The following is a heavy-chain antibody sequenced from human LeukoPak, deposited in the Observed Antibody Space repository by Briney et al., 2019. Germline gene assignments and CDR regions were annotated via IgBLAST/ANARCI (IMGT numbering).Heavy chain of an antibody. V-gene: IGHV3-23*01. CDR3: AKGALYSSSWTYYFDY. J-gene: IGHJ4*02. D-gene: IGHD6-13*01. CDR1: GFTFSRYW. CDR2: ISGSGGST. Sequence: PGGSLRLSCVASGFTFSRYWMSWVRQAPGKGLEWVSAISGSGGSTYYADSVKGRFTISRDNSKNTLYLQMNSLRAEDTAVYYCAKGALYSSSWTYYFDYWGQGTLVTVSS.